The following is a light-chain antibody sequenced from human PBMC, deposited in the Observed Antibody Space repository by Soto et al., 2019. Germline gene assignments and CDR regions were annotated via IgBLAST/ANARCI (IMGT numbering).Light chain of an antibody. CDR1: QSVSSSY. CDR3: QQYGSSLLT. J-gene: IGKJ5*01. Sequence: EIVLTQSPGTLSLSPGERATLSCRASQSVSSSYLAWYQQKPGQAPRLLIYGASSRATGIPGRFSGSGSGTDFTLTISRLEPEDFAVYYCQQYGSSLLTFGQGTRLEIK. V-gene: IGKV3-20*01. CDR2: GAS.